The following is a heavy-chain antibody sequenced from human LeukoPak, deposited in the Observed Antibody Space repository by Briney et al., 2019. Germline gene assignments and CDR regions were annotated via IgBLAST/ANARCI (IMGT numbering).Heavy chain of an antibody. CDR1: GFTFSSYG. J-gene: IGHJ6*02. CDR3: ARGQLEHKDYYGMDV. CDR2: IWYDGSNK. V-gene: IGHV3-33*01. Sequence: GRSLRLSCAASGFTFSSYGMHWVRQAPGKGLEWVAVIWYDGSNKNYADSVKGRFTISRDNSKNTLYLQMSSLRAEDTAIYYCARGQLEHKDYYGMDVWGQGTTVTVSS. D-gene: IGHD1-1*01.